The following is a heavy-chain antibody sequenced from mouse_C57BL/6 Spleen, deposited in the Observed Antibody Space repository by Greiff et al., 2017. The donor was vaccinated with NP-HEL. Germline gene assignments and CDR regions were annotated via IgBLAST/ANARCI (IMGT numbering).Heavy chain of an antibody. CDR2: IYPGSGNT. J-gene: IGHJ2*01. CDR3: ARNAPYYYGSSYSYFDY. Sequence: QVQLKQSGAELVRPGASVKLSCKASGYTFTDYYINWVKQSPGQGLEWIARIYPGSGNTYYNEKFKGKATLTAEKSSSTAYMQLSSLTSEDSAVYFCARNAPYYYGSSYSYFDYWGQGTTLTVSS. CDR1: GYTFTDYY. D-gene: IGHD1-1*01. V-gene: IGHV1-76*01.